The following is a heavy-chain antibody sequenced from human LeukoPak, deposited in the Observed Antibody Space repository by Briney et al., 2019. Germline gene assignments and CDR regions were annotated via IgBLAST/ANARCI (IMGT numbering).Heavy chain of an antibody. Sequence: SETLSLTCTVSGDSISNYYWSWIRQPPGKGLEWIGYNYYSGSTNYNPSLKSRVTISVDTSKNQFFLKLSSVTAADTAVYYCASTIRGRYSGYDYLPQDYYYYYMDVWGKGTTVTVSS. V-gene: IGHV4-59*01. D-gene: IGHD5-12*01. CDR3: ASTIRGRYSGYDYLPQDYYYYYMDV. CDR2: NYYSGST. CDR1: GDSISNYY. J-gene: IGHJ6*03.